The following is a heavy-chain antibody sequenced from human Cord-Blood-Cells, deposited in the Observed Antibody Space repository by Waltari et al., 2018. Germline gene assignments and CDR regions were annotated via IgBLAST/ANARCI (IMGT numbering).Heavy chain of an antibody. D-gene: IGHD6-19*01. V-gene: IGHV4-34*01. CDR1: GGSFSGYY. J-gene: IGHJ4*02. CDR3: ARAGAGWDYFDY. Sequence: QVQLQQWGAGLLKPSETLSLTCAVYGGSFSGYYWSWIRQPPGKGLEWIGENNHSGSTNYNPSLKSRVTISVDTSKNQFSLKLSSVTAADTAVYYCARAGAGWDYFDYWGQGTLVTVSS. CDR2: NNHSGST.